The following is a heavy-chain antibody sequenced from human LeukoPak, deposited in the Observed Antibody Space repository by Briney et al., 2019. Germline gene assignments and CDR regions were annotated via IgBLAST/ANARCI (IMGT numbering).Heavy chain of an antibody. D-gene: IGHD3-22*01. Sequence: GESLKISCKGSGYDFTSYWIGWVRQMPGKGLEWMGIIYPGDSDTRYSPSFQGQVTISADKSISTAYLQWSSLKASDTAMYYCARSAHYYDSSGYLRNWFDPWGQGTLVTVSS. CDR1: GYDFTSYW. CDR3: ARSAHYYDSSGYLRNWFDP. CDR2: IYPGDSDT. J-gene: IGHJ5*02. V-gene: IGHV5-51*01.